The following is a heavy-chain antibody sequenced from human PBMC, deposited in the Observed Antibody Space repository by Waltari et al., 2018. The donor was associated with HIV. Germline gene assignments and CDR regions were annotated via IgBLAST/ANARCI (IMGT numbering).Heavy chain of an antibody. CDR1: GYSFTNYD. CDR3: ARRQSGIAARLGYYYGMDV. V-gene: IGHV1-8*01. Sequence: QVQLVQSGAEVKKPGASVQVSCKASGYSFTNYDINWVRQAPGPGLEWMGWRNPNSGNTGYAQKFQGRVTMTRNPSISTAYMELSSPRSEDTAVYYCARRQSGIAARLGYYYGMDVWGQGTTVTVSS. CDR2: RNPNSGNT. D-gene: IGHD6-6*01. J-gene: IGHJ6*02.